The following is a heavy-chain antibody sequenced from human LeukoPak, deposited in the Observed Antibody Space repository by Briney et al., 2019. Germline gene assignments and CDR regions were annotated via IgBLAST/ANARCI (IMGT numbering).Heavy chain of an antibody. V-gene: IGHV3-23*01. J-gene: IGHJ4*02. CDR2: ISNNGGYT. Sequence: GGSLRLSCAASGSTFSNYAMSWVRQAPGKGLEWVSAISNNGGYTYYADSVQGRFTISRDNSKSTLCLQMNSLRAEDTAVYYCAKQLGYCSDGSCYFPYWGQGTLVTVSS. D-gene: IGHD2-15*01. CDR3: AKQLGYCSDGSCYFPY. CDR1: GSTFSNYA.